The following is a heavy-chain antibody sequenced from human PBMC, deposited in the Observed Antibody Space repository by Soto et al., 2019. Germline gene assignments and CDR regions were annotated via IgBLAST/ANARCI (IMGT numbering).Heavy chain of an antibody. Sequence: SVEVSFKASPYTFPSYGISWVRQAPGQGLEGMGWISVYSGNTNYAQKFQGRVTMTTDTSTSTAYMELRSLRSDDTAVYYCARGGHYYDSSGYTRLNYYGMDVWGQGTTVTVSS. D-gene: IGHD3-22*01. CDR2: ISVYSGNT. V-gene: IGHV1-18*01. CDR1: PYTFPSYG. CDR3: ARGGHYYDSSGYTRLNYYGMDV. J-gene: IGHJ6*02.